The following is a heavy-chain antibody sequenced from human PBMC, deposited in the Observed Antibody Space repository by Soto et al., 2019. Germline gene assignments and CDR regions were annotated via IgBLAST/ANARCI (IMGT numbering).Heavy chain of an antibody. CDR3: VKTPASGTLDP. D-gene: IGHD6-13*01. CDR2: TYYRSKWYN. Sequence: PSQTLSLTCAISGDSVSSNSAARNWIRQSPSRGLEWLGRTYYRSKWYNDYAASVKSRITINPDTSKNQFSLQLNSVTPEDTAVYYCVKTPASGTLDPWGQGILVTVSS. J-gene: IGHJ5*02. V-gene: IGHV6-1*01. CDR1: GDSVSSNSAA.